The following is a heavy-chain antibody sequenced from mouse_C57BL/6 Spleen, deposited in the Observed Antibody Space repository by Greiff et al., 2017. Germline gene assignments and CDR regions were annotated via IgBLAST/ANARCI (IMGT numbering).Heavy chain of an antibody. CDR2: INPNNGGT. V-gene: IGHV1-26*01. D-gene: IGHD1-1*01. Sequence: VQLQQSGPELVKPGASVKISCKASGYTFTDYYMNWVKQSHGKSLEWIGDINPNNGGTSYNQKFKGKATLTVDKSSSTAYMELRSLTSEDSAVYYCARGALLYYGSSYWYFDVWGTGTTVTVSS. CDR1: GYTFTDYY. J-gene: IGHJ1*03. CDR3: ARGALLYYGSSYWYFDV.